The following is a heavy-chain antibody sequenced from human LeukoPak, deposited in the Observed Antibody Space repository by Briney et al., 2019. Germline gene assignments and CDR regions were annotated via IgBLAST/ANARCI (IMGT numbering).Heavy chain of an antibody. V-gene: IGHV4-39*01. Sequence: SETLSLTCTVSGGSISSSDYFWGWIRQPPGKGLEWLGSILYSGTTYYNPSLKSRVTISVDTSKNQFSLKLMSVTAADTAVYYCARAFVVVPAATNWYFDLWGRGTLVTVSS. D-gene: IGHD2-2*01. J-gene: IGHJ2*01. CDR2: ILYSGTT. CDR1: GGSISSSDYF. CDR3: ARAFVVVPAATNWYFDL.